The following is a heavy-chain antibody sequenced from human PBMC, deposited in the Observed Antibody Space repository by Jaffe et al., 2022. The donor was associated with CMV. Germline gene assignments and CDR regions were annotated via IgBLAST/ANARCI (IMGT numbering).Heavy chain of an antibody. D-gene: IGHD2-8*01. CDR1: GFTFSSYA. Sequence: EVQLLESGGGLVQPGGSLRLSCAASGFTFSSYAMSWVRQAPGKGLEWVSAISGSGGSTYYADSVKGRFTISRDNSKNTLYLQMNSLRAEDTAVYYCAKDRDIVLMVYAIPFDYWGQGTLVTVSS. J-gene: IGHJ4*02. CDR3: AKDRDIVLMVYAIPFDY. CDR2: ISGSGGST. V-gene: IGHV3-23*01.